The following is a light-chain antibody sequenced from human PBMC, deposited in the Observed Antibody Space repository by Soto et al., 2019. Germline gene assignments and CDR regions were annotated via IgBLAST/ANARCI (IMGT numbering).Light chain of an antibody. V-gene: IGKV1D-12*01. Sequence: DIQMTQSPSSVSASVGDRVTITCRASQGISSWLVWYQQKPGKAPKLLIYATSSLQSGVPPRFSGSISGTDFTLTISSLQPEDYATYYCQQANSFPYTFGQGTKLEI. J-gene: IGKJ2*01. CDR1: QGISSW. CDR2: ATS. CDR3: QQANSFPYT.